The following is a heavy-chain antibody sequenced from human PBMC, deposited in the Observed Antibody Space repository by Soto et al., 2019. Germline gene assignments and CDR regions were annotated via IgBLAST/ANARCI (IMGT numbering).Heavy chain of an antibody. CDR2: IYPGDSQI. CDR1: GYSFTTYW. CDR3: ERHRYSTSLNYGMDV. Sequence: GESLKISCKGSGYSFTTYWIGWVRQIPGKGLEWMGIIYPGDSQIRYSPSFQGQVTISADRSISTAYLQWNSLEASDSAIYFCERHRYSTSLNYGMDVWGQGTTVTVSS. J-gene: IGHJ6*02. V-gene: IGHV5-51*01. D-gene: IGHD6-6*01.